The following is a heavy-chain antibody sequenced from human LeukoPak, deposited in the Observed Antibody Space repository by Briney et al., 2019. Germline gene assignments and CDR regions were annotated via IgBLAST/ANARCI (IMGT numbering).Heavy chain of an antibody. CDR2: IYSGGNT. V-gene: IGHV3-66*01. Sequence: GGSLRLSSAVSGFTVSNNHMSWVRQAPGKGLEWVSVIYSGGNTYYVDSVKGRFTISRDNSKNTLYLQMNSLRAEDTAVYYCARGRKDILTGYYYSDYWGQGTLVTVSS. CDR3: ARGRKDILTGYYYSDY. CDR1: GFTVSNNH. J-gene: IGHJ4*02. D-gene: IGHD3-9*01.